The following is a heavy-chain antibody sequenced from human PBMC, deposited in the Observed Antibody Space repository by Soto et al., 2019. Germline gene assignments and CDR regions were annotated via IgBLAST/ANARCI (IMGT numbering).Heavy chain of an antibody. CDR1: GGSISSSNW. CDR3: ARVDYVWGSYRYKYYFDY. D-gene: IGHD3-16*02. V-gene: IGHV4-4*02. J-gene: IGHJ4*02. Sequence: SETLSLTCAVSGGSISSSNWWSWVRQPPGKGLEWIGEIYHSGSTNYNPSLKSRVTTSVDKSKNQFSLKLSSVTAADTAVYYCARVDYVWGSYRYKYYFDYWGQGTLVTVSS. CDR2: IYHSGST.